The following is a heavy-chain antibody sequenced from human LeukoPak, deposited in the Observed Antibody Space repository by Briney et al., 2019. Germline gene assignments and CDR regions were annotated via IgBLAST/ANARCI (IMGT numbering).Heavy chain of an antibody. CDR1: GGSISNYY. D-gene: IGHD4-17*01. V-gene: IGHV4-39*01. Sequence: PSETLSLTCTVSGGSISNYYWTWIRQPPGKGLEWIGSIYYSGSTYYNPSLKSRVTISVDTSKNQFSLKLSSVTAADTAAYYCARHDYGDYGEFDPWGQGTLVTVSS. CDR3: ARHDYGDYGEFDP. CDR2: IYYSGST. J-gene: IGHJ5*02.